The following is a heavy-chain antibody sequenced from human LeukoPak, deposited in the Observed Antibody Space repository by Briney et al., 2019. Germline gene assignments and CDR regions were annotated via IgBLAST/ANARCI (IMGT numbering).Heavy chain of an antibody. Sequence: GGSLRLSCAASGFTFSSYGMHWVRQAPGKGLEWVAFIRYDGSNKYYADSVKGRFTISRDNSKNTLYLQMSSLRAEDTAVYYCAKDGRGYYDSSGYYEFGYWGQGTLVTVSS. CDR3: AKDGRGYYDSSGYYEFGY. CDR1: GFTFSSYG. V-gene: IGHV3-30*02. D-gene: IGHD3-22*01. CDR2: IRYDGSNK. J-gene: IGHJ4*02.